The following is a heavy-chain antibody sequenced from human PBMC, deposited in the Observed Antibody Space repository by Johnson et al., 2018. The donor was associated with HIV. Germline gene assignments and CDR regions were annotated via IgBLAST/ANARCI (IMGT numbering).Heavy chain of an antibody. CDR3: TKDYTYPRRSGTTGSAFDI. CDR2: IKSKTDGGTT. Sequence: VQLVESGGGLVQPGGSLRLSCAASGFTFSNAWMSWVRQAPGKGLEWVGRIKSKTDGGTTDYAAPVKGRFTISRDDSKNTLYLQMNSLQTEDTAVYYCTKDYTYPRRSGTTGSAFDIWGQGTMVTVPS. CDR1: GFTFSNAW. J-gene: IGHJ3*02. V-gene: IGHV3-15*01. D-gene: IGHD1-7*01.